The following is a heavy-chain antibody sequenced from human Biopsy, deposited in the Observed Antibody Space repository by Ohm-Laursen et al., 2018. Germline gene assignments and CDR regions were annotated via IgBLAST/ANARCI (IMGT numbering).Heavy chain of an antibody. CDR1: GGSIISYY. CDR2: VYNGGIT. J-gene: IGHJ5*02. CDR3: ARTPRDSFWSGSYKRGLWFDP. V-gene: IGHV4-59*01. D-gene: IGHD3-3*01. Sequence: TLSLTCSVSGGSIISYYWTWIRQPPGKGLEWIGHVYNGGITNYNPSLKSGVTISKDTSKNQFSLQVNSVIAAGTAVYYCARTPRDSFWSGSYKRGLWFDPWGQGTLVIVSS.